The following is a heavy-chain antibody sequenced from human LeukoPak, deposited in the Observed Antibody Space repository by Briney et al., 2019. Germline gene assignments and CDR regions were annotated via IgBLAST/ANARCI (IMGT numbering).Heavy chain of an antibody. D-gene: IGHD3-10*01. CDR3: ARDRPNYCGSDGHYYRRDGDY. V-gene: IGHV3-23*01. CDR1: GFTFSIYA. J-gene: IGHJ4*02. CDR2: ITSRGEST. Sequence: PGGSLRLSCAASGFTFSIYAMSWVRQAPGKGLQWVSSITSRGESTWYVDSVKGRFTITRDDSENTLYLQMHSLRAEDTAVYYCARDRPNYCGSDGHYYRRDGDYWGRGTLVSVSS.